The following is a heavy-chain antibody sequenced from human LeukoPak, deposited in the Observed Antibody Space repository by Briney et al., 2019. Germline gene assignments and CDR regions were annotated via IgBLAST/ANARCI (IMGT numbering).Heavy chain of an antibody. D-gene: IGHD3-10*01. CDR2: IKPNSGGT. CDR3: GTNILVRDIINWFDP. V-gene: IGHV1-2*02. J-gene: IGHJ5*02. CDR1: GYSFADYY. Sequence: GASVTVSCKASGYSFADYYMHWVRQAPGQGLEWMGWIKPNSGGTRSAQKFQGRVTMTRDTSISTAYMELSSLRYDDTAVYYCGTNILVRDIINWFDPWGQGTLVTVSS.